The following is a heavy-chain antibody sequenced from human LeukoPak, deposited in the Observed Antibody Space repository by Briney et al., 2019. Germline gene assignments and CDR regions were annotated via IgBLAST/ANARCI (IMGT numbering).Heavy chain of an antibody. V-gene: IGHV1-8*02. Sequence: ASVKVSCKASGYTFTGYYMHWVRQATGQGLEWMGWMNPNSGNTGYAQKFQGRVTMTRNTSISTAYMELSSLRSEDTAVYYCARGGYGDNFDYWGQGTLVTVSS. CDR3: ARGGYGDNFDY. CDR1: GYTFTGYY. CDR2: MNPNSGNT. J-gene: IGHJ4*02. D-gene: IGHD4-17*01.